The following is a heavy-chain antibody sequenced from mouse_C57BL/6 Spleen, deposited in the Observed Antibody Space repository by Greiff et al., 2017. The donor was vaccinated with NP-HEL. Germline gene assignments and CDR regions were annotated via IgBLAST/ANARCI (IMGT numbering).Heavy chain of an antibody. CDR3: ARRYYGSRGNYFDY. CDR2: IDPSDSYT. D-gene: IGHD1-1*01. J-gene: IGHJ2*01. Sequence: VQLQQSGAELVKPGASVKLSCKASGYTFTSYWMQWVKQRPGQGLEWIGEIDPSDSYTNYNQKFKGKATLTVDTSSSTAYMQLSSLTSEDSAVYYCARRYYGSRGNYFDYWGQGTTLTVSS. V-gene: IGHV1-50*01. CDR1: GYTFTSYW.